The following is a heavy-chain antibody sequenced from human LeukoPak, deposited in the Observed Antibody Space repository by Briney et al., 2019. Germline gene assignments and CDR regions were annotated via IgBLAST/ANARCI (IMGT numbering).Heavy chain of an antibody. CDR3: ARAMYSSSWYSDY. D-gene: IGHD6-13*01. CDR1: GGSISSGSYY. J-gene: IGHJ4*02. V-gene: IGHV4-61*02. CDR2: IYTSGST. Sequence: PSETLSLTCTVSGGSISSGSYYWSWIRQPAGKGLEWIGRIYTSGSTNYNPSLKSRVTISVDTSKNQFSLKLSSVTAADTAVYYCARAMYSSSWYSDYWGQGTLVTVSS.